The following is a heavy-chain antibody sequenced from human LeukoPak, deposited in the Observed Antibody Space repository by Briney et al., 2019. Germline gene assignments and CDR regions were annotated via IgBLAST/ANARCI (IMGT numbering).Heavy chain of an antibody. J-gene: IGHJ4*02. CDR1: GFTLSSYS. D-gene: IGHD2-8*01. CDR3: ARRTNYYFDY. Sequence: GGSLRLSCAASGFTLSSYSMNWVRQAPGKGLEWVANIKQDGSEKYYVDSVKGRFTISRDNAENSLYLQMNSLRAEDTAVYYCARRTNYYFDYWGQGILVTVSS. V-gene: IGHV3-7*04. CDR2: IKQDGSEK.